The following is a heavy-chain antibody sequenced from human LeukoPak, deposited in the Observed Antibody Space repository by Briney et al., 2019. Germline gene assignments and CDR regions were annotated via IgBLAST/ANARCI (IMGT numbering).Heavy chain of an antibody. D-gene: IGHD3-10*01. CDR1: GFTFSSYA. CDR2: ISGSGGST. V-gene: IGHV3-23*01. CDR3: ASILGSGSHNDY. Sequence: GGSLRLSCAASGFTFSSYAMSWVRQAPRKGLEWVSTISGSGGSTYYADSVKGRFTISRDNSKNTLFLQLNSLRAEDTAVYYCASILGSGSHNDYWGQGTLVTVSS. J-gene: IGHJ4*02.